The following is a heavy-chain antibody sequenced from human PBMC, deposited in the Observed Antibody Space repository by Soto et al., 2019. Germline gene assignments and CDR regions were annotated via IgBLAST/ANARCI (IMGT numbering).Heavy chain of an antibody. CDR3: ARDYCGGDCYYQYYFDY. CDR2: VSSSSSYI. Sequence: EVQLVESGGGLVKPGGSLRLSCAASGFTFSNYGMNWVRQAPGKGLEWVSSVSSSSSYIFYADSVKGRFTISRDNDKNSLYLQMHSLRAEDTAVYYCARDYCGGDCYYQYYFDYWGQGTLVTVSS. V-gene: IGHV3-21*01. D-gene: IGHD2-21*02. J-gene: IGHJ4*02. CDR1: GFTFSNYG.